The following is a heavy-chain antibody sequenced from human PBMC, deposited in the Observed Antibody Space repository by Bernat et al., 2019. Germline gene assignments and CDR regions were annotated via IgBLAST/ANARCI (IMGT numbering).Heavy chain of an antibody. J-gene: IGHJ6*02. D-gene: IGHD3-10*01. V-gene: IGHV1-2*04. CDR2: INPNSGGT. CDR1: GYIFTGYY. CDR3: AREGGAGAYYYYGMDV. Sequence: QVQLVQSGAEVKKPGASVKVSCKASGYIFTGYYMHWVRQAPGQGPEWMGWINPNSGGTNYAQKFQGWVTMTRDTSISTAYMELSRLRSDDTAVYYCAREGGAGAYYYYGMDVWGQGTTVTVSS.